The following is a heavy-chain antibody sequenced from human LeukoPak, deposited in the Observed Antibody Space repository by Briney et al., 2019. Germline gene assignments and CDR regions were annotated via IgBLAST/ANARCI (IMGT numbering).Heavy chain of an antibody. Sequence: SETLSLTCTVSGGSISSYYWSWIRQPPGKGLEWIGYIYYSGSTYYNPPLKSRVTISVDTSKNQFSLKLSSVTAADTAVYYCARCPRAVPRSYYFDYWGQGTLVTVSS. J-gene: IGHJ4*02. CDR3: ARCPRAVPRSYYFDY. CDR1: GGSISSYY. V-gene: IGHV4-59*04. CDR2: IYYSGST. D-gene: IGHD1-1*01.